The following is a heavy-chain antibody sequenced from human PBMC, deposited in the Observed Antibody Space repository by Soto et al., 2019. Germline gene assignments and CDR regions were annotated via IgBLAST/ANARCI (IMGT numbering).Heavy chain of an antibody. D-gene: IGHD3-3*01. CDR1: GGSISGSY. J-gene: IGHJ4*02. CDR2: VYYTGST. CDR3: ARSGAGPGAHLDY. Sequence: PSETLSLTCSVSGGSISGSYWSWIRQSPGKGLEWLGYVYYTGSTNYSPSLRSGVSISVDTSKNEFPLRLSAVTAADTAVYFCARSGAGPGAHLDYWGQGTQVTVSS. V-gene: IGHV4-59*01.